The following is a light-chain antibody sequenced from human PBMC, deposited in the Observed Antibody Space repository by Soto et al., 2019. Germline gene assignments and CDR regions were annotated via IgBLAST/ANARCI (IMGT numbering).Light chain of an antibody. CDR3: QQSFITPPTT. CDR1: QSVGNF. V-gene: IGKV1-39*01. J-gene: IGKJ2*01. CDR2: SAS. Sequence: DVQMTQSPSSLSASVGDRVSITCRASQSVGNFLNWYQQKPGRAPNLLIYSASILESGVPSRFSGSGSGTDFTLSISSLQLEDSATYYCQQSFITPPTTFGQGTNLEIK.